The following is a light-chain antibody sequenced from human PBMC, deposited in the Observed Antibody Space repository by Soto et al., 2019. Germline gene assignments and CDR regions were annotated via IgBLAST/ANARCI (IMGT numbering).Light chain of an antibody. Sequence: SYVLTQPPSVSVAPGQTARITCGGNNIGSKSVHWYQQKPGQAPVLVVDDDSDRPSGIPERFSGSNSGNTASLTISGLQAEDEADYFCFSYAGSSTWVFGGGTKVTVL. CDR2: DDS. J-gene: IGLJ3*02. CDR3: FSYAGSSTWV. V-gene: IGLV3-21*02. CDR1: NIGSKS.